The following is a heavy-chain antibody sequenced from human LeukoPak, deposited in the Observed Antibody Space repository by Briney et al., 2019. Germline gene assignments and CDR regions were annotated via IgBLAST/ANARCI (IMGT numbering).Heavy chain of an antibody. Sequence: GGSLRLSCAAFGFTFSSYAMSWVRQAPGKGLEWVSAISGSGGSTYYADSVKGRFTISRDNSKNTLYLQMNSLRAEDTAVYYCARLQWLVMFDYWGQGTLVTVSS. J-gene: IGHJ4*02. CDR3: ARLQWLVMFDY. CDR2: ISGSGGST. V-gene: IGHV3-23*01. CDR1: GFTFSSYA. D-gene: IGHD6-19*01.